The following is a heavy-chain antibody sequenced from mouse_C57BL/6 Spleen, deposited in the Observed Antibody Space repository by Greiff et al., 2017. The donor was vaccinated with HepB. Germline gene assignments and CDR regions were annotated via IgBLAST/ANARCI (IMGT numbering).Heavy chain of an antibody. D-gene: IGHD2-4*01. Sequence: QVQLKQSGAELVKPGASVKISCKASGYAFSSYWMNWVKQRPGKGLEWIGQIYPGDGDTNYNGKFKGKATLTADKSSSTAYMQLSSLTSEDSAVYFCARLNDYDWASYAMDYWGQGTSVTVSS. V-gene: IGHV1-80*01. J-gene: IGHJ4*01. CDR1: GYAFSSYW. CDR3: ARLNDYDWASYAMDY. CDR2: IYPGDGDT.